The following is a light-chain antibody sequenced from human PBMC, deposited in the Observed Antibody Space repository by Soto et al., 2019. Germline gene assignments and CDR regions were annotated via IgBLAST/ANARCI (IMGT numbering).Light chain of an antibody. CDR3: QHFGGTTFT. CDR1: QSVISSY. J-gene: IGKJ5*01. Sequence: EIVLTQSPGTLSLSPGEGATLSCRASQSVISSYIAWYQQRPGKTPSLLIYGASTRATGIPDRFSGSGSGTHFTLTISRLEPGDFAVYYCQHFGGTTFTFGQGTRLEIK. V-gene: IGKV3-20*01. CDR2: GAS.